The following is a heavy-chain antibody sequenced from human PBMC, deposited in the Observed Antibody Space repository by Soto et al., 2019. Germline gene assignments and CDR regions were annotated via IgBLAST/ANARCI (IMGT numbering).Heavy chain of an antibody. D-gene: IGHD2-8*01. CDR1: GYTVTSYD. CDR2: MNPNSGNT. J-gene: IGHJ6*03. Sequence: SVRVDCKASGYTVTSYDINGVRQATGQGLEWMGWMNPNSGNTGYAQKFQGRVTMTRNTSISTAYMELSSLRSEDTAVYYCARGTKSHYYYYYYMDVWGKGTTVTVS. CDR3: ARGTKSHYYYYYYMDV. V-gene: IGHV1-8*01.